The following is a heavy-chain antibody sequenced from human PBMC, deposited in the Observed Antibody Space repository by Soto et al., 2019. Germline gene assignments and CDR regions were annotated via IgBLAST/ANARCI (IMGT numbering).Heavy chain of an antibody. CDR2: IYYSGST. Sequence: QVQLQESGPGLVKPSETLSLTCTVSGGSVSSGSYYWSWIRQPPGKGLEWIGYIYYSGSTNYNSSLESRVTISVDTSKNQFSLKLSSVTAADTAVYYCAGDGYGPYYFYDCDMDVWGQGTTVTVSS. J-gene: IGHJ6*02. CDR3: AGDGYGPYYFYDCDMDV. D-gene: IGHD5-18*01. V-gene: IGHV4-61*01. CDR1: GGSVSSGSYY.